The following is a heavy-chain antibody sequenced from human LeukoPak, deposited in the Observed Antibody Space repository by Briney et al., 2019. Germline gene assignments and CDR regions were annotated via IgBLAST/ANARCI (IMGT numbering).Heavy chain of an antibody. J-gene: IGHJ4*02. CDR1: GGSISSGYYY. D-gene: IGHD3-3*01. CDR2: IYYSGNT. Sequence: SETLSLTCSVSGGSISSGYYYWSWIRQSPGKGLEWIGYIYYSGNTYYNPSLKSRVTISIDTSKNQFSLKLSSVTAADTAVYYCASVEWYDTGYYYFDYWGQGTLVTVSS. CDR3: ASVEWYDTGYYYFDY. V-gene: IGHV4-30-4*01.